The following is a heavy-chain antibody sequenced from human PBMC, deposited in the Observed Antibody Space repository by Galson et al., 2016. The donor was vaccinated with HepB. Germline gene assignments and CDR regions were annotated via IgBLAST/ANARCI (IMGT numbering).Heavy chain of an antibody. CDR2: IYWDDDK. Sequence: PALVKPTQTLTLTCTFSGFSLSTSGVGVGWIRQPPGKALEWLALIYWDDDKRYSPSLKSRLTITKDTSKNQVVLIMTNMDPVDTATYYCAHRPAAYCSGGRCYKNWFDPWGQGTLVTVSS. V-gene: IGHV2-5*02. CDR3: AHRPAAYCSGGRCYKNWFDP. D-gene: IGHD2-15*01. J-gene: IGHJ5*02. CDR1: GFSLSTSGVG.